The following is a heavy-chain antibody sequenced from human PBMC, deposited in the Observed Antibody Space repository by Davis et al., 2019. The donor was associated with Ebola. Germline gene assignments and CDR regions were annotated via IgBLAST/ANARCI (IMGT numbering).Heavy chain of an antibody. Sequence: PSETLSLTCAVYGGSFSGYYWSWIRQPPGKGLEWIGEINHSGSTNYNPSLKSRVTISVDTSKNQFSLKLSSVTAADTAVYYCARDALYYDFWSGFAQSPYYYGMDVWGQGTTVTVSS. D-gene: IGHD3-3*01. CDR2: INHSGST. CDR1: GGSFSGYY. CDR3: ARDALYYDFWSGFAQSPYYYGMDV. V-gene: IGHV4-34*01. J-gene: IGHJ6*02.